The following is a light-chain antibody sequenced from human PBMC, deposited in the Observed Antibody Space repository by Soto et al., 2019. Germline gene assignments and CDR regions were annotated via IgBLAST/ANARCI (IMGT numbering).Light chain of an antibody. CDR3: QTWGTGIVT. CDR2: LNRDGSH. V-gene: IGLV4-69*01. CDR1: SGHSNYA. Sequence: QLVLTQSPSASASLGASVKLTCTLSSGHSNYAIAWHQQQPEKGPRYLMKLNRDGSHSKGDGIPNRFSGSSSGAERYLTISSLQSEDEADYYCQTWGTGIVTFGGGTKVTVL. J-gene: IGLJ2*01.